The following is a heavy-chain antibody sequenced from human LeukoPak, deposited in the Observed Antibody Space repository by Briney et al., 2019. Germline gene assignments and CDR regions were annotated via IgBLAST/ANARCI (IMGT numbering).Heavy chain of an antibody. CDR3: ARVANSYDGSGYFDY. Sequence: PGGSLRLSCAASGFTVSRNYMSWVRQAPGKGLEWVSVIYSGGSTYYADSVKGRFTISRDNSKNTVFLQMNSLRAEDTAVYYCARVANSYDGSGYFDYWGQGTLVPISS. J-gene: IGHJ4*02. CDR2: IYSGGST. V-gene: IGHV3-53*01. CDR1: GFTVSRNY. D-gene: IGHD3-22*01.